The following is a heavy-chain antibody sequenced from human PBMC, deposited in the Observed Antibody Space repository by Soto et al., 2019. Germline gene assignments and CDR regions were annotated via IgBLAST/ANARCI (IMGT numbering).Heavy chain of an antibody. CDR1: GGSISSYC. CDR2: IYTSGST. CDR3: ARDTYYYGSASYYPGPFDY. D-gene: IGHD3-10*01. V-gene: IGHV4-4*07. Sequence: XATLSLSCTVCGGSISSYCWSGIRQPAGKGLEWIGRIYTSGSTNYNPSLKSRVTMSVDTSKNQFSLKLSSVTAADTAVYYCARDTYYYGSASYYPGPFDYWGQGTLVTVSS. J-gene: IGHJ4*02.